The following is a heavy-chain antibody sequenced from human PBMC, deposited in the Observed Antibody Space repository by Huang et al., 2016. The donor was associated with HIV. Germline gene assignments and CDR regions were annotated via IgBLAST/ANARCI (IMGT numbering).Heavy chain of an antibody. Sequence: VQLVESGGGVVKPGGSLRLSCGASGFRFSSYGMNWVRRAPGKGLGWVSSITSSSTYKYYADSVKGRFTISRDNAKNALYLQMNSLRAEDTAVYYCARGSPPPFSTDWGQGTLVTVSS. V-gene: IGHV3-21*01. D-gene: IGHD3-3*01. CDR1: GFRFSSYG. J-gene: IGHJ4*02. CDR3: ARGSPPPFSTD. CDR2: ITSSSTYK.